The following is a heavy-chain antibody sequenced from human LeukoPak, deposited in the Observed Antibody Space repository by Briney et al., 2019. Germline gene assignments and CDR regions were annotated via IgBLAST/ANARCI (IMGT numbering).Heavy chain of an antibody. CDR2: IFYSGTT. J-gene: IGHJ4*02. D-gene: IGHD3-16*01. Sequence: SETLSLTCTVSGGATSSSNYYWAWIRQPPGKGLEWMGSIFYSGTTHYNSSLKSRVTISIDTSKNQFSLKLSSVTAADTAVYYCVRGSTLRHYQYWGQGTLVTVSS. CDR1: GGATSSSNYY. V-gene: IGHV4-39*01. CDR3: VRGSTLRHYQY.